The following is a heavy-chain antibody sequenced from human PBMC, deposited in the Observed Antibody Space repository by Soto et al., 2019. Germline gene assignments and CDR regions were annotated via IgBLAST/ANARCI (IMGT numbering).Heavy chain of an antibody. CDR1: GGSISTGSYF. D-gene: IGHD6-13*01. J-gene: IGHJ5*02. Sequence: SETLSLTCTVSGGSISTGSYFWAWIRQPPGKGLEWLGSIYYSGSTYYNPSLKSRATISVDTSKNQFSLKLSSVTAADTAVYYCARGIIAAPGLNWFDPWGQGTLVTVSS. V-gene: IGHV4-39*01. CDR3: ARGIIAAPGLNWFDP. CDR2: IYYSGST.